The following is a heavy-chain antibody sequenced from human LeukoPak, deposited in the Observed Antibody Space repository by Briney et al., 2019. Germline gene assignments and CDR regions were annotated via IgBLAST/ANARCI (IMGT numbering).Heavy chain of an antibody. V-gene: IGHV1-18*01. CDR1: GYTFTSYG. J-gene: IGHJ4*02. CDR3: AACTWAPPPYDSCMDY. D-gene: IGHD3-22*01. Sequence: ASVKVSCKASGYTFTSYGISWVRQAPGQGLEWMGWISAYNGNTNYAQKLQERVTITRDMSTSTAYMELSSLRSEDTAVYYCAACTWAPPPYDSCMDYWGQGTLVTVSS. CDR2: ISAYNGNT.